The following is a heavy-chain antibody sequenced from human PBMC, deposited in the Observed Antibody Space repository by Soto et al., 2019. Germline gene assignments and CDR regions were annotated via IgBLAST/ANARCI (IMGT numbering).Heavy chain of an antibody. CDR1: GYTFTSYG. V-gene: IGHV1-18*01. CDR2: ISAYNGNT. Sequence: GASVKVSCKASGYTFTSYGISWVRQAPGQGLEWMGWISAYNGNTNYAQKLQGRVTMTTDTSTSTAYMELRSLRSDDTAVYYCARDQDYYDSSGYFYYYYGMDVWGKGTTVTVPS. J-gene: IGHJ6*04. CDR3: ARDQDYYDSSGYFYYYYGMDV. D-gene: IGHD3-22*01.